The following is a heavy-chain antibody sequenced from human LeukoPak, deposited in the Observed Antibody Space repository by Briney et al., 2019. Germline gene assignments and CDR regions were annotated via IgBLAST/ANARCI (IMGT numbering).Heavy chain of an antibody. Sequence: SGPTLVNPTQTLTLTCTFSGFSLSTSGVGVGWIRQPPGKALEWLALIYWNDDKRCSPSLKSRLTITKDTSKNQVVLTMTNMDPVDTATYYCAHVSGIAAAGNFDYWGQGTLVTVSS. CDR1: GFSLSTSGVG. J-gene: IGHJ4*02. CDR3: AHVSGIAAAGNFDY. CDR2: IYWNDDK. D-gene: IGHD6-13*01. V-gene: IGHV2-5*01.